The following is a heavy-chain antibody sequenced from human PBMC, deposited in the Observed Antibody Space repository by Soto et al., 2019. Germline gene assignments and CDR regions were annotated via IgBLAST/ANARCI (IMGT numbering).Heavy chain of an antibody. CDR1: GASLRSGSYY. Sequence: SETLSLTCTVSGASLRSGSYYWSWIRQPPGKGLEWIGYISHSGRTNYDPSLKSRLTMSVDTSQNQFSLQLNSVTAADTAVYYCSYGSSFDYWGQGTLVTVSS. D-gene: IGHD3-10*01. CDR2: ISHSGRT. J-gene: IGHJ4*02. V-gene: IGHV4-61*01. CDR3: SYGSSFDY.